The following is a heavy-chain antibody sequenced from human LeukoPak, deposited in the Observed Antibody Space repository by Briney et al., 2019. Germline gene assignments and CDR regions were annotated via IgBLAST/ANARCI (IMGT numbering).Heavy chain of an antibody. J-gene: IGHJ6*03. CDR3: ARVVGLTGYSSSWYSGYYYYMDV. Sequence: SVKVSCKASGYTFTSYGISWVRQAPAQGLEWMGGIIPIFGTTNYAQKFQDRVTITADKSTSTAYMELSSLRSEDTAVYYCARVVGLTGYSSSWYSGYYYYMDVWGKGTTVTVSS. D-gene: IGHD6-13*01. CDR2: IIPIFGTT. V-gene: IGHV1-69*06. CDR1: GYTFTSYG.